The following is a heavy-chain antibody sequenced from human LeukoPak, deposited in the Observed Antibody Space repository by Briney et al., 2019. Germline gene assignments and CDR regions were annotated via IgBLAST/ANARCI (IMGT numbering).Heavy chain of an antibody. D-gene: IGHD3-3*01. CDR2: ISGSGGST. Sequence: GGSLRLSCAASGFTFSSYAMSWVRQAPGKGLEWVSAISGSGGSTYYADSVKGRFTISRDNSKNTLYLQMNSLRAEDTAVYYCAKSDYYDFWSGLTQSYFDYWGQGTLVTVSS. V-gene: IGHV3-23*01. CDR3: AKSDYYDFWSGLTQSYFDY. J-gene: IGHJ4*02. CDR1: GFTFSSYA.